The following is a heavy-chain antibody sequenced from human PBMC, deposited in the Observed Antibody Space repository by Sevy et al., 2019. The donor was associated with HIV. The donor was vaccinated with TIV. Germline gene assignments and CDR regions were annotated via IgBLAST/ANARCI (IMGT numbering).Heavy chain of an antibody. CDR3: ARDESFSLXXVDLXX. CDR1: GYTFTNYG. D-gene: IGHD3-10*01. CDR2: ISGYNGNT. J-gene: IGHJ4*01. Sequence: ASVKVSCKTSGYTFTNYGVTWVRQAPGQGLEWMGWISGYNGNTKYAEKLQNRVTMTTDTSTSTAYMELRSLRHDDTAVYYCARDESFSLXXVDLXXXXXGTLVTVSS. V-gene: IGHV1-18*01.